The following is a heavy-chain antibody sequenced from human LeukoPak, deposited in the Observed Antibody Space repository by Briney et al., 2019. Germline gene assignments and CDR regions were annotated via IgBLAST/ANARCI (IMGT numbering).Heavy chain of an antibody. CDR2: ISAYNGNT. CDR1: GYTFTSYG. V-gene: IGHV1-18*01. Sequence: ASVKVSCKASGYTFTSYGISWVRQAPGQGLEWMGWISAYNGNTNYAQKLQGRVTMTTDTSTSRAYMELRSLRSDDTAVYYCARDSGHYDFWSGYSRYYYYIDVWGKGTTVTVSS. CDR3: ARDSGHYDFWSGYSRYYYYIDV. D-gene: IGHD3-3*01. J-gene: IGHJ6*03.